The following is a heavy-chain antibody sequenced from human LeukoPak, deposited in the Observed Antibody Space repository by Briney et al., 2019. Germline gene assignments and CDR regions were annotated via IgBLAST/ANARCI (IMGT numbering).Heavy chain of an antibody. CDR2: VSGSGDST. D-gene: IGHD6-13*01. J-gene: IGHJ4*02. V-gene: IGHV3-23*01. CDR3: AKEGDSSSWYDLYDY. Sequence: GGSLRLSCAASGFTVSTNYMSWVRQAPGKGLEWVSAVSGSGDSTNYADSVKGRFTISRDNSKNTLYLQMNSLRAEDTAVYYCAKEGDSSSWYDLYDYWGQGTLVTVSS. CDR1: GFTVSTNY.